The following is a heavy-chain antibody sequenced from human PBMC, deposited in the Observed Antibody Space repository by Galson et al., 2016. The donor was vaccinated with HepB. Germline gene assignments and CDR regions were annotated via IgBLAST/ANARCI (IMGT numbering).Heavy chain of an antibody. CDR2: IYYSGIT. J-gene: IGHJ4*02. V-gene: IGHV4-39*01. CDR3: ARRLGVALDY. CDR1: GGSISSDVYY. Sequence: SETLSLTCAVSGGSISSDVYYWVWIRQTPGKGLEWVGTIYYSGITYYNPSLTSRVTISVDTSKNQLSLKMNSVTAADTGIYYCARRLGVALDYWGQGTRVTVSS. D-gene: IGHD5-12*01.